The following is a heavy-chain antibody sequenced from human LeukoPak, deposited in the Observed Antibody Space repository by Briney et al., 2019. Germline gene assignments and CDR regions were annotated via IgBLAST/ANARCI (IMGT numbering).Heavy chain of an antibody. V-gene: IGHV1-2*02. CDR2: INPNSGGT. CDR1: GYTFTGYY. D-gene: IGHD3-10*01. Sequence: ASVKVSCKASGYTFTGYYMHWVRQAPGQGLEWMGWINPNSGGTNYAQKFQGRVTMTRDTSISTAYMELSRLRSNDTAVYYCARVGVGELLYATPFDYWGQGTLVTVSS. J-gene: IGHJ4*02. CDR3: ARVGVGELLYATPFDY.